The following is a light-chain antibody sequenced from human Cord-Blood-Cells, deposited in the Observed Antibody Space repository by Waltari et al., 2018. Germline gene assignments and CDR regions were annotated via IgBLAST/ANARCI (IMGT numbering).Light chain of an antibody. CDR2: DFR. V-gene: IGLV2-11*01. Sequence: QSALTQPRSVSGSPGQSVTIPCTGTSRDVGGYNYVSWYQQHPGKAPKLMIYDFRKRPSGVPDRFSGSKSGNTASLTISGLQAEDEADYYCCSYAGSYTLVFGGGTKLTVL. J-gene: IGLJ2*01. CDR3: CSYAGSYTLV. CDR1: SRDVGGYNY.